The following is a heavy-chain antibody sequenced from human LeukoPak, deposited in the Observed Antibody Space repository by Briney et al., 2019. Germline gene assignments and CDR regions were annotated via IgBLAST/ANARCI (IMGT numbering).Heavy chain of an antibody. CDR3: ARGGVDYYGSGTYYLMYYFDY. CDR1: GFTFSSYG. J-gene: IGHJ4*02. CDR2: ISYDGSNK. V-gene: IGHV3-30*03. Sequence: PGGSLRLSCAASGFTFSSYGMHWVRQAPGKGLEWVAVISYDGSNKYYADSVKGRFTIFRDNSKNTLYLQMNSLRAEDTAVYFCARGGVDYYGSGTYYLMYYFDYWGQGALVTVSS. D-gene: IGHD3-10*01.